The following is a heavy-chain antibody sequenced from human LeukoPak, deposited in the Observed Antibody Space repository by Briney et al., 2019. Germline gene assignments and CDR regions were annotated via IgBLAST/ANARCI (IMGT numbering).Heavy chain of an antibody. V-gene: IGHV4-4*07. CDR3: ARARVGRFGELLGFDY. CDR2: IYTSGST. J-gene: IGHJ4*02. CDR1: GYSISSGYY. Sequence: SETLSLTCTVSGYSISSGYYWSWIRQPAGKGLEWIGRIYTSGSTNYNPSLKSRVTMSVDTSKNQFSLKLSSVTAADTAVYYCARARVGRFGELLGFDYWGQGTLVTVSS. D-gene: IGHD3-10*01.